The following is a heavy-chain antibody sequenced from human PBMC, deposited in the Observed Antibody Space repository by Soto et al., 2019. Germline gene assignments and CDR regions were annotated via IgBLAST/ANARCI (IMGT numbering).Heavy chain of an antibody. D-gene: IGHD3-3*01. J-gene: IGHJ6*03. Sequence: ASVKVSCKASGYTFTGYYMHWVRQAPGQGLEWMGWINPNIGGTNYAQKFQGRVTMTADKSMSTAYMELSRLRSEDTAVYYCARDWYYDFWSGYYYYYYYMDVWGKGTTVTVSS. CDR1: GYTFTGYY. V-gene: IGHV1-2*02. CDR2: INPNIGGT. CDR3: ARDWYYDFWSGYYYYYYYMDV.